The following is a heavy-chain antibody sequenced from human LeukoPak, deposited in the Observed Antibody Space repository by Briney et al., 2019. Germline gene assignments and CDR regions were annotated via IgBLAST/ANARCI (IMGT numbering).Heavy chain of an antibody. CDR1: GGSISSGDYY. J-gene: IGHJ4*02. V-gene: IGHV4-30-2*03. CDR2: IYYSGST. CDR3: ARTYKFLEDY. Sequence: SQTLSLTCTVSGGSISSGDYYWSWIRQPPGKGLEWIGSIYYSGSTYYNPSLKSRVTISVDTSKNQFSLRLNSVTAADTAVYYCARTYKFLEDYWGQGTLVTVSS. D-gene: IGHD1-14*01.